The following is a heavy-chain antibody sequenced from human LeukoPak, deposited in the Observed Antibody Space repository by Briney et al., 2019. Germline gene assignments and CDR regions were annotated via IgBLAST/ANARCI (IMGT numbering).Heavy chain of an antibody. V-gene: IGHV4-38-2*01. CDR1: GYSISSGYY. CDR2: IYHSGST. CDR3: ASPLYDFWSGYSYLHYFDY. Sequence: SETLSLTCAVSGYSISSGYYWGWIRQPPGKGLEWIGSIYHSGSTYYNPSLKSRVTISVDTSKNQFSLKLSSVTAADPAVYYCASPLYDFWSGYSYLHYFDYWGQGTLVTVSS. D-gene: IGHD3-3*01. J-gene: IGHJ4*02.